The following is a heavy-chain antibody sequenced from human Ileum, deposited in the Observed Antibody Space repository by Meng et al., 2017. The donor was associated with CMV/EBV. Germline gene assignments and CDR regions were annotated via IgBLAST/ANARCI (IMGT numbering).Heavy chain of an antibody. Sequence: GGSLRLSCAASGFTVNSNYMSWVRQAPGKGLECVSLIYSDGRTYYADSVKGRFALSRDNSKNPLYFQMNSLRAGDTAMYYCAGYPQTYPYSSSSWGQGTLVT. J-gene: IGHJ4*02. CDR3: AGYPQTYPYSSSS. CDR1: GFTVNSNY. V-gene: IGHV3-53*01. D-gene: IGHD6-13*01. CDR2: IYSDGRT.